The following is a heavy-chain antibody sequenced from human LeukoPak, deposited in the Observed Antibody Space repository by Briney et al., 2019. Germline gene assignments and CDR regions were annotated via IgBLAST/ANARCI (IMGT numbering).Heavy chain of an antibody. J-gene: IGHJ6*02. CDR1: GFTFSSYG. D-gene: IGHD5-12*01. Sequence: GGSLRLSCAASGFTFSSYGMHWVRQAPGKGLEWVSGISDGGGNTYYADSVKGRFTISRDNSKNTLYLQMDSLRAEDTAVYSCAKDRGGSVYGFDVWGQGTTVTVSS. CDR2: ISDGGGNT. V-gene: IGHV3-23*01. CDR3: AKDRGGSVYGFDV.